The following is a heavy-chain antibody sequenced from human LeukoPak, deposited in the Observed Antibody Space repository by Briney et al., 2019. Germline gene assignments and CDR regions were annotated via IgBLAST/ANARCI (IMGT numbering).Heavy chain of an antibody. J-gene: IGHJ6*02. CDR3: ARPGAGLRYFDWFQNGMDV. V-gene: IGHV1-2*02. CDR2: INPNSGGT. Sequence: ASVKVSCKASGYTFTSYYIHWVRQATGQGLEWMGWINPNSGGTNYAQKFQGRVTMTRDTSISTAYMELSRLRSDDTAVYYCARPGAGLRYFDWFQNGMDVWGQGTTVTVSS. D-gene: IGHD3-9*01. CDR1: GYTFTSYY.